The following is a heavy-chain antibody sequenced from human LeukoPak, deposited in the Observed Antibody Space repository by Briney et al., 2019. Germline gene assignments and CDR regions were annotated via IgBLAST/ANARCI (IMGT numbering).Heavy chain of an antibody. J-gene: IGHJ4*02. CDR3: ARAHTFDY. Sequence: SETLSLTCTVSGGSISSYYWSWIRQPPGKGLEWIGYIYYSGSINYNPSLESRVTISVDTSKNQFSLKLSSVTAADTAMYYCARAHTFDYWGQGTLVTVSS. V-gene: IGHV4-59*08. CDR1: GGSISSYY. CDR2: IYYSGSI.